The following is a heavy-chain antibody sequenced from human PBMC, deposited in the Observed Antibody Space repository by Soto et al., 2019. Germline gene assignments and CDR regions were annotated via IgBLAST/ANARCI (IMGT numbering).Heavy chain of an antibody. CDR2: INYTGST. CDR3: ARDRRLVHYYYHGMDV. V-gene: IGHV4-34*01. CDR1: GGSFSGYC. J-gene: IGHJ6*02. Sequence: NPSETRSLTCAVYGGSFSGYCWSGIRQPPGKGLEWIGEINYTGSTNYNPSLKSRVTISLDTSKNQFSLKLISVTAADTAIYYCARDRRLVHYYYHGMDVWGQGTTVTSP.